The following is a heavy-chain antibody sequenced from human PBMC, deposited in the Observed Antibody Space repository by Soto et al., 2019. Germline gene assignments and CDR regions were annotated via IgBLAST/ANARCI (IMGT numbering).Heavy chain of an antibody. V-gene: IGHV4-34*01. CDR2: INQSGSN. Sequence: QVQLQQWGAGLLKPSETLSLTCAVYGGSFSGYYWSWIRQPPGKGLEWIGEINQSGSNNYNPSLKRRVTTSVDTSKNQFCLKLSSVTAADTAVYYCARGRHILTCYYVVRGNWFDPWGQGTLVTVSS. J-gene: IGHJ5*02. CDR3: ARGRHILTCYYVVRGNWFDP. CDR1: GGSFSGYY. D-gene: IGHD3-9*01.